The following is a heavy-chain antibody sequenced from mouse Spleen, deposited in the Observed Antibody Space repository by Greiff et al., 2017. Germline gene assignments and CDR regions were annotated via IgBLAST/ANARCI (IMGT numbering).Heavy chain of an antibody. V-gene: IGHV3-2*02. Sequence: EVKLMESGPGLVKPSQSLSLTCTVTGYSITSDYAWNWIRQFPGNKLEWMGYISYSGSTSYNPSLKSRISITRDTSKNQFFLQLNSVTTEDTATYYCARSPYGNFYAMDYWGQGTSVTVSS. CDR2: ISYSGST. J-gene: IGHJ4*01. CDR1: GYSITSDYA. CDR3: ARSPYGNFYAMDY. D-gene: IGHD2-1*01.